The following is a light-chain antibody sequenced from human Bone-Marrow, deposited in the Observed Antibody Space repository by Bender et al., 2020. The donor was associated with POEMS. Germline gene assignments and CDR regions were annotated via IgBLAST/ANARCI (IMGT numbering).Light chain of an antibody. J-gene: IGLJ2*01. CDR1: NSAIAASDY. Sequence: QSALTQPRSVSGSPGQSITISCTAANSAIAASDYVSWYQLHPDKAPKLLISGVTRRPSGVPARFSGSKSGNTASLTISGLQPEDEADYYCCSFVDYHILMVFGGGTKLTVL. CDR2: GVT. V-gene: IGLV2-11*01. CDR3: CSFVDYHILMV.